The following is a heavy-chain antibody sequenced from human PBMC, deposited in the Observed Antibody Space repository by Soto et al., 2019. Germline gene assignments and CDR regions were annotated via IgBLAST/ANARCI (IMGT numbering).Heavy chain of an antibody. D-gene: IGHD6-13*01. CDR2: INANTGNT. Sequence: ASVKVSCKASGYTFTSYAMHWVRQAPGQRLEWMGWINANTGNTKYSQKFQGRVTITRDTSATTAYMELSSLRSEDTAVYYCARDEYSSSWPRGGWFDPWGQGTLVTVSS. V-gene: IGHV1-3*01. CDR3: ARDEYSSSWPRGGWFDP. CDR1: GYTFTSYA. J-gene: IGHJ5*02.